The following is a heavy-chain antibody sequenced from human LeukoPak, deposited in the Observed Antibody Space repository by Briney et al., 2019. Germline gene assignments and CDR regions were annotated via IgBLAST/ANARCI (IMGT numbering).Heavy chain of an antibody. CDR3: ARELEDNSGYYYYDL. Sequence: GGSLRLSCAASGFAFNTYSMNWVRQAPGQRLEWVSSISSRQTYRFYADSVRGRFTISRDNDKKLLHLQMSNLRADDTAVYYCARELEDNSGYYYYDLWGQGTLVAVSS. J-gene: IGHJ4*02. CDR2: ISSRQTYR. V-gene: IGHV3-21*01. D-gene: IGHD3-22*01. CDR1: GFAFNTYS.